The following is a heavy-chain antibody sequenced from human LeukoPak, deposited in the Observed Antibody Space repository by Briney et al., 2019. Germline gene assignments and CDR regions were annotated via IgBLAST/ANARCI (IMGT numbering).Heavy chain of an antibody. J-gene: IGHJ4*02. CDR2: IIPIFGTA. CDR1: GGTFSSYA. CDR3: AREVEWLRDAFL. Sequence: SVKVSCKASGGTFSSYAIGWVRQAPGQGLEWMGGIIPIFGTANYAQKFQGRVTITADESTSTAYMELNSLRSEDTAVYYCAREVEWLRDAFLWGQGTLVTVSS. V-gene: IGHV1-69*13. D-gene: IGHD5-12*01.